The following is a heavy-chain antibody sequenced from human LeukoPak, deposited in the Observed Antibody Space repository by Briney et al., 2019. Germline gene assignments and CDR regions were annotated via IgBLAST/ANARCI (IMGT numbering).Heavy chain of an antibody. D-gene: IGHD6-13*01. J-gene: IGHJ6*04. Sequence: PGGSLRLSCAASGFTFSSYAMHWVRQAPGKGLEGVAVISYDGSNKYYADSVRGRFTISRDNSKNTLYLQMNSLRAEDTAVYYCARDHSSWYLFLGLDVWGKGTTVTVSS. CDR2: ISYDGSNK. V-gene: IGHV3-30*04. CDR1: GFTFSSYA. CDR3: ARDHSSWYLFLGLDV.